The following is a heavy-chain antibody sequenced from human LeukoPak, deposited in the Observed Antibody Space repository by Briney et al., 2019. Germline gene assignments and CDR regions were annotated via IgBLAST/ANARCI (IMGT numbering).Heavy chain of an antibody. Sequence: GGSLRLSCAASGFTFSSYAMSWVRQAPGKGLEWVSAISGSGGSTYYADSVKGRFTISRDNSKNTLYLQMNSLRAEDTAVYYCAKGPLGYCSSTSCEYYYYYYGMDVWGQGTTVTVSS. CDR1: GFTFSSYA. D-gene: IGHD2-2*01. J-gene: IGHJ6*01. V-gene: IGHV3-23*01. CDR2: ISGSGGST. CDR3: AKGPLGYCSSTSCEYYYYYYGMDV.